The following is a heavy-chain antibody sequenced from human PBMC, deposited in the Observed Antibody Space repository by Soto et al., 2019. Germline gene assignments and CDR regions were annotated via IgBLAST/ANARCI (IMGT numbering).Heavy chain of an antibody. D-gene: IGHD6-19*01. J-gene: IGHJ4*02. CDR3: SRKGYSTGWYFYFDY. CDR1: GYTFLHYA. V-gene: IGHV1-3*01. Sequence: XSVKVSCNASGYTFLHYAIHWGRQAPGQRPEWMGLINPASGNTQYSQKFQGRFTITRDTSASTAYMELSSLRSEDTAVYFCSRKGYSTGWYFYFDYWDQGSLVTVSS. CDR2: INPASGNT.